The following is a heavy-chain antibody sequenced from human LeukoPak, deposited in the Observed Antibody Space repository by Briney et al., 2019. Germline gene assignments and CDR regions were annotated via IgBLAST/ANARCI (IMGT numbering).Heavy chain of an antibody. Sequence: SETLSLTCTVSGGSISSSSDYWGWIRQPPGKGLEWIGSIYYSGSTYYNPSLKGRVTISVDTSKNQFSLKLSSVTAADTAVYYCARLLGYCSSTSCYRFFDYWGQGTLVTVSS. CDR3: ARLLGYCSSTSCYRFFDY. CDR2: IYYSGST. D-gene: IGHD2-2*01. CDR1: GGSISSSSDY. J-gene: IGHJ4*02. V-gene: IGHV4-39*01.